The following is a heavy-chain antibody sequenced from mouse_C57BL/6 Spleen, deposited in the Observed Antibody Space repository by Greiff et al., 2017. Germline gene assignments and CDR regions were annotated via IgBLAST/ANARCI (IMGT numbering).Heavy chain of an antibody. CDR2: ISSGGDYI. V-gene: IGHV5S21*01. J-gene: IGHJ2*01. CDR3: TRRTGTENYFDY. D-gene: IGHD4-1*01. Sequence: EVKVEESGEGLVKPGGSLKLSCAASGFTFSSYAMSWVRQTPEKRLEWVAYISSGGDYIYYADTVKGRFTISRDNARNTLYLQMSSLKSEDTAMYYCTRRTGTENYFDYWGQGTTLTVSS. CDR1: GFTFSSYA.